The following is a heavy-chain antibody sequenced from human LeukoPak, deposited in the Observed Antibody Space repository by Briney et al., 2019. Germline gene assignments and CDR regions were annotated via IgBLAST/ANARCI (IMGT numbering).Heavy chain of an antibody. CDR3: ARTGGYSYGNDY. Sequence: ASVKVSCKASGYTFTGYYMHWVRQAPGQGLEWMGWINPNSGGTNYAQKFQGRVTMTRDTSISTAYMELSSLRSEDTAVYYCARTGGYSYGNDYWGQGTLVTVSS. V-gene: IGHV1-2*02. D-gene: IGHD5-18*01. CDR2: INPNSGGT. CDR1: GYTFTGYY. J-gene: IGHJ4*02.